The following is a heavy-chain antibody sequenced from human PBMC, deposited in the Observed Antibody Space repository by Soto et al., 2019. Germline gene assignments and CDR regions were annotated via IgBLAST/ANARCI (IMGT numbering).Heavy chain of an antibody. CDR3: ARDNEGVRGSYIWFDP. V-gene: IGHV4-4*02. J-gene: IGHJ5*02. D-gene: IGHD1-26*01. Sequence: SEILSLTFAVYGGSISSGNWWSWGRQPPGKGLEWIGEIYHSGSTNYNPSLKSRVTISVDKSKNQFSLKLSSVTAADTAVYYCARDNEGVRGSYIWFDPWGQGTLVTVSS. CDR1: GGSISSGNW. CDR2: IYHSGST.